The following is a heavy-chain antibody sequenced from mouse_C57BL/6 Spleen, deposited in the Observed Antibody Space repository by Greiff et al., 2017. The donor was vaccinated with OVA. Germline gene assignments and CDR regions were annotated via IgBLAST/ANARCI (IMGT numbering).Heavy chain of an antibody. CDR2: IYPGDGDT. V-gene: IGHV1-82*01. D-gene: IGHD2-12*01. CDR1: GYAFSSSW. Sequence: VKLVESGPELVKPGASVKISCKASGYAFSSSWMNWVKQRPGKGLEWIGRIYPGDGDTNYNGKVKGKATLTADKSSSTAYMQLSSLTSEDSAVYFCARSEAYYNYAMDYWGQGPSVTVSS. CDR3: ARSEAYYNYAMDY. J-gene: IGHJ4*01.